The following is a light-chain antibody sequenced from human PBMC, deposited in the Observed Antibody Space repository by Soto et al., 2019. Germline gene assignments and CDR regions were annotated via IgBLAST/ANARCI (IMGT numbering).Light chain of an antibody. Sequence: EIVMTQSPATLSVSPGERATLSCRASQSVSSNLAWYQQKAGQAPRLLINGASTRATGIPARFSGSGSGTEFTLTISSLQSEDFAVYYCQQYNNWPYTFGQGTKLEIK. J-gene: IGKJ2*01. CDR1: QSVSSN. V-gene: IGKV3-15*01. CDR3: QQYNNWPYT. CDR2: GAS.